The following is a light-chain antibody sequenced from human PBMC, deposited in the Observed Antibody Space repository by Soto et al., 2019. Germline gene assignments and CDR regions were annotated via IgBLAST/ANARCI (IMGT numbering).Light chain of an antibody. Sequence: DIQLTQSTSTLSASVGDRVTITCRARQSISSWLALYQQKPGKAPKLLIYDASTLESGVPSRFSGRGSGTEFTLTISSLQPDDFATYYCQQYNSDRTFGQGTKVEIK. CDR2: DAS. V-gene: IGKV1-5*01. CDR3: QQYNSDRT. CDR1: QSISSW. J-gene: IGKJ1*01.